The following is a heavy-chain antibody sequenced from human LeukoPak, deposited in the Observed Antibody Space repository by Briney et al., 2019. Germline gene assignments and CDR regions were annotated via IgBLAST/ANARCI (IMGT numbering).Heavy chain of an antibody. CDR3: ARDRGYFDN. Sequence: GGSLRLSCAASGFTFSSFAMSWVRQAPGKGLEWVSGISNTGGKYYTDSVKGRFTISRDNSQNTLYLQMDRLRAEDTAMYYCARDRGYFDNWGQGTLVTVSS. V-gene: IGHV3-23*01. J-gene: IGHJ4*02. CDR2: ISNTGGK. CDR1: GFTFSSFA.